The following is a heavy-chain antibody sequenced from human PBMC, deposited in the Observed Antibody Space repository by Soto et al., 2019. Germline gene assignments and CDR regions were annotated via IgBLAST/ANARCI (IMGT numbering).Heavy chain of an antibody. V-gene: IGHV3-73*01. CDR1: GFTFSGSA. CDR2: IRSKANSYAT. Sequence: EVQLVESGGGLVQPGGSLKLSCAASGFTFSGSAMHWVRQASGKGLEWVGRIRSKANSYATAYAASVKGRFTISRDDSKNTAYLQMNSLKTEDTAVYYCTVSSSSYTQHDASDIWGQGTMVTVSS. D-gene: IGHD6-6*01. CDR3: TVSSSSYTQHDASDI. J-gene: IGHJ3*02.